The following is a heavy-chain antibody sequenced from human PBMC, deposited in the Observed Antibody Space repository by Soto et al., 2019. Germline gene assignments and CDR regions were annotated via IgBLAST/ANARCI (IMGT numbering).Heavy chain of an antibody. J-gene: IGHJ3*02. CDR3: ARGYCTNGVCYTYDAFDI. CDR1: GFTFSSYW. D-gene: IGHD2-8*01. V-gene: IGHV3-74*01. Sequence: GGSLRLSCAASGFTFSSYWMHWVRQAPGKGLVWVSRINSDGSSTSYADSVKGRFTISRDNAKNTLYLQMNSLRAEDTAVYYCARGYCTNGVCYTYDAFDIWGQGTMVTVSS. CDR2: INSDGSST.